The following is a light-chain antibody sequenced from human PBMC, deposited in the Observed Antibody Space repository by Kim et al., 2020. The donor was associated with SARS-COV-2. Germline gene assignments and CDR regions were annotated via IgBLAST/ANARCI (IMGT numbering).Light chain of an antibody. Sequence: DIQMTQSPSSLSASVGHRVTITCRASQSINSYLNWYQQKPGKAPKLLIYAASSLQSGVPSRFSGSGSGTDFTLTISSLQPEDFATYYCQQTYSTPVTFGQGTKVDIK. CDR1: QSINSY. V-gene: IGKV1-39*01. J-gene: IGKJ1*01. CDR3: QQTYSTPVT. CDR2: AAS.